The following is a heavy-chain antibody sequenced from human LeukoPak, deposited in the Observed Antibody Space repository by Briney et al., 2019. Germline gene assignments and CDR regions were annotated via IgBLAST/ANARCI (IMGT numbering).Heavy chain of an antibody. Sequence: TSETLSLTCTVSGGSISSGDYYWSWIRQPPGKGLEWIGYIYYSGSTYYNPSLKSRVTISVDTSKNQFSLKLSSVTAADTAVYYCARAKGGYYYDSSGYYYDYWGQGTLVTVSS. J-gene: IGHJ4*02. D-gene: IGHD3-22*01. CDR3: ARAKGGYYYDSSGYYYDY. CDR2: IYYSGST. V-gene: IGHV4-30-4*01. CDR1: GGSISSGDYY.